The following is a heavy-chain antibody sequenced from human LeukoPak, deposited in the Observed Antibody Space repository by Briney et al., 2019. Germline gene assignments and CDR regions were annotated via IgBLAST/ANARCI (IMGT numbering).Heavy chain of an antibody. V-gene: IGHV4-4*02. CDR1: GASITSNW. J-gene: IGHJ4*02. D-gene: IGHD4/OR15-4a*01. CDR2: IHHSAST. Sequence: SETLSLTCAVSGASITSNWWSWVRQSPGKGLEWIGEIHHSASTNYNPSLKSRVTISVDTSKNQFSLKLSSVTAADTAVYYCAREIGYGALDYWGQGTLVTVSS. CDR3: AREIGYGALDY.